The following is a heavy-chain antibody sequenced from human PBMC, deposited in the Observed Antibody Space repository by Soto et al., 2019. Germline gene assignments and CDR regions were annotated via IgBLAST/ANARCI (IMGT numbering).Heavy chain of an antibody. V-gene: IGHV1-3*01. CDR2: INAGNGNT. D-gene: IGHD1-26*01. Sequence: ASVKVSCKASGYTFTSYAMHWVRQAPGQRLEWMGWINAGNGNTKYSQKFQGRVTITRDTSASTAYMELSSLRSEDTAVYYCARDGIVGAPHFDYRGQRTLVTVSS. CDR1: GYTFTSYA. J-gene: IGHJ4*02. CDR3: ARDGIVGAPHFDY.